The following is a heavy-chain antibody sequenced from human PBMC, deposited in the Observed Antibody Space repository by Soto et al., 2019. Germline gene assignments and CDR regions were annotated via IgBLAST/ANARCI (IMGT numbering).Heavy chain of an antibody. D-gene: IGHD3-22*01. CDR1: GGSISSSSYY. CDR2: IYYSGST. CDR3: ARDGDYYDSSGYFLRDAFDI. V-gene: IGHV4-39*02. J-gene: IGHJ3*02. Sequence: PSETLSLTCTVSGGSISSSSYYWGWIRQPPGKGLEWIGSIYYSGSTYYNPSLKSRVTISVDTSKNQFSLKLSSVTAADTAVYYCARDGDYYDSSGYFLRDAFDIWGQGTVVTVSS.